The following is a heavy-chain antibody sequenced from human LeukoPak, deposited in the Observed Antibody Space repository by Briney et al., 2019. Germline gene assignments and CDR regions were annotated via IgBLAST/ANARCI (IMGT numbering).Heavy chain of an antibody. CDR3: ARGHLGLSP. CDR2: FHNSRTT. CDR1: GGSISGYS. V-gene: IGHV4-59*01. Sequence: SETLSLTCTVSGGSISGYSWTWIRQPPGQGLEWIGYFHNSRTTSYNPSLTGRVIISVDTAMDQISLKLNSVTAADTAVYYCARGHLGLSPWGQGTLVTISS. D-gene: IGHD3-10*01. J-gene: IGHJ5*02.